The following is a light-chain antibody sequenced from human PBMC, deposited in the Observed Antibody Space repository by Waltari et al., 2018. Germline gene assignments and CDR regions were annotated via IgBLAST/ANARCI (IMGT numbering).Light chain of an antibody. Sequence: DIVLTQSPDSLAVSLGGRATIHCKSSQTVLHNSNNKNYFAWFQQKPVQPPKLLIYWASTPESGVPDRCSGSGSGTDFTLTSSVLQAEDVAVYYCHQYYSSPHTFGQGTKLEIK. CDR3: HQYYSSPHT. V-gene: IGKV4-1*01. CDR2: WAS. J-gene: IGKJ2*01. CDR1: QTVLHNSNNKNY.